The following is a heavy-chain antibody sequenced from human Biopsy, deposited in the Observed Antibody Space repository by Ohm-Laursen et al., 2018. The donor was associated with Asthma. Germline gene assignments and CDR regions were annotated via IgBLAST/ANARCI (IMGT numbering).Heavy chain of an antibody. Sequence: ASVKVSCKALGGTFNTYGIGWVRQAPGQGLEWMGGINSVFGTTTYPQKFQDRVTITADDSTSTVYMELSSLRSEDTAVYYCARKAGSCISRTCYSLDFWGQGTLVTVSS. CDR1: GGTFNTYG. D-gene: IGHD2-2*01. J-gene: IGHJ4*02. V-gene: IGHV1-69*13. CDR3: ARKAGSCISRTCYSLDF. CDR2: INSVFGTT.